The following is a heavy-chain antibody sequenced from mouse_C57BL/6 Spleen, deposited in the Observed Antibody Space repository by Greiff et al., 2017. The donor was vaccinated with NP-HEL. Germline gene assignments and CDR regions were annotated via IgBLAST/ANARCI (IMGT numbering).Heavy chain of an antibody. J-gene: IGHJ3*01. CDR2: IYPGDGDT. Sequence: QVQLQQSGPELVKPGASVKISCKASGYAFSSSWMNWVKQRPGKGLEWIGRIYPGDGDTNYNGKFKGKATLTADKSSSTAYMQLSSLTSEDSAVYFCARSRSSGCFAYWGQGTLVTVSA. D-gene: IGHD3-2*02. CDR1: GYAFSSSW. CDR3: ARSRSSGCFAY. V-gene: IGHV1-82*01.